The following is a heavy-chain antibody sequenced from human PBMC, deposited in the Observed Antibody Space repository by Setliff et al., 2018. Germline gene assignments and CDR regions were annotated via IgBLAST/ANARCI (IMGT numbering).Heavy chain of an antibody. Sequence: ASVKVSCKASGYTFSNYGITWVRQARGQGLEWMGWISAYSGNTKYAQKLQGRVTMTTDTSTTTAYLELRSLTSDDTAVYYCSRLVRYCTTTSCQGASGAEFWGQGTLVTVSS. D-gene: IGHD2-2*01. CDR1: GYTFSNYG. V-gene: IGHV1-18*01. CDR3: SRLVRYCTTTSCQGASGAEF. CDR2: ISAYSGNT. J-gene: IGHJ4*02.